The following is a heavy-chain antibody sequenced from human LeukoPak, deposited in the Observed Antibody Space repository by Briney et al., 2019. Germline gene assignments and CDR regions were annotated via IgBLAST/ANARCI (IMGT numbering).Heavy chain of an antibody. Sequence: PGGSLRLSCAASGFTFSSYAMNWVRQAPGKGLEWVSVISGSGGSTYYADSVKGRFTISRDNSKNTLYLLMNSLRAEDTAVYYCAKGGNGAAYYYYYYMDVWGKGTTVTVSS. D-gene: IGHD1-26*01. J-gene: IGHJ6*03. CDR2: ISGSGGST. CDR3: AKGGNGAAYYYYYYMDV. V-gene: IGHV3-23*01. CDR1: GFTFSSYA.